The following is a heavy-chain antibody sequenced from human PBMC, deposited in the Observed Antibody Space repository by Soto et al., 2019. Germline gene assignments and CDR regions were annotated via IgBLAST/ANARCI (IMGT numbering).Heavy chain of an antibody. CDR2: IYYSGST. CDR1: GGSISSGGYY. D-gene: IGHD2-15*01. Sequence: QVQLQESGPGLVKPSQTLSLTCTVSGGSISSGGYYWSWIRQHPGKGLEWIGYIYYSGSTYYNPSLKSRVTISVDTSKNQFSLKLSSVTAADTAVYYCARDPRRYCSGGSCYSYYYYGMDVWGQGTTVTVSS. J-gene: IGHJ6*02. CDR3: ARDPRRYCSGGSCYSYYYYGMDV. V-gene: IGHV4-31*03.